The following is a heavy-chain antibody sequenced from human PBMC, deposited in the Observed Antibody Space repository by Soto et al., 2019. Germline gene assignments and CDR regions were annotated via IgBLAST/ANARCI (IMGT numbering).Heavy chain of an antibody. Sequence: PSETLSLTCAVSGGSISTSNWWSWVRQPPGKGLEWIGEVYHSGSTNYNPSFKSRVAMSVDKSKNQFSLKLNSVTAADTALYYCAREKITGLFDYWGQGTLVTVSS. CDR2: VYHSGST. CDR1: GGSISTSNW. V-gene: IGHV4-4*02. D-gene: IGHD2-8*02. J-gene: IGHJ4*02. CDR3: AREKITGLFDY.